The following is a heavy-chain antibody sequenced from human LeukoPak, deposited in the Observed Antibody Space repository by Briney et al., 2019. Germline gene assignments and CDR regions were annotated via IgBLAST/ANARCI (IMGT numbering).Heavy chain of an antibody. CDR3: ARFSGSCLFDY. CDR1: GFTFSSYS. CDR2: ISGSSSYI. J-gene: IGHJ4*02. Sequence: PGGSLRLSCAASGFTFSSYSVNWVRQAPGKGLEWVSSISGSSSYIYYADSVKGRFTISRDNAKNSLYLQMNSLRAEDTAVFYCARFSGSCLFDYWGQGTLVTVSS. V-gene: IGHV3-21*01. D-gene: IGHD1-26*01.